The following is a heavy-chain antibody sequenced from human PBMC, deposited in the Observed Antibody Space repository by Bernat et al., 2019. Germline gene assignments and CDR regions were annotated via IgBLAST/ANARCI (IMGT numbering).Heavy chain of an antibody. J-gene: IGHJ6*02. CDR2: ISSSSTI. V-gene: IGHV3-48*01. CDR1: GFTFSSYS. Sequence: EVQLVESGGGLVQPGGSLRLSCAASGFTFSSYSMNWVRQAPGKGLEWVSYISSSSTIYYADSVKGRFNISRDNAKNSLYLQMNSLRAEDTAVYYCARDQGLPPQGYYGMDVWGQGTTVTVSS. CDR3: ARDQGLPPQGYYGMDV.